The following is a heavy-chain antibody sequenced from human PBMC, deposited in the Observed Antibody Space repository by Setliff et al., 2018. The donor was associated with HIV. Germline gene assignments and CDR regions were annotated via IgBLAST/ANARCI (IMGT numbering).Heavy chain of an antibody. CDR1: GGSISSRDYY. J-gene: IGHJ6*03. V-gene: IGHV4-39*01. CDR2: VYYSGGT. Sequence: PSETLSLTCTVSGGSISSRDYYWGWIRQPPGKGLEWIGSVYYSGGTYYNPSLKSRVTISVDTSKNHFSLKLSSVTAADTAVYYCVRQRDFDWLLHDYYYMDVWG. D-gene: IGHD3-9*01. CDR3: VRQRDFDWLLHDYYYMDV.